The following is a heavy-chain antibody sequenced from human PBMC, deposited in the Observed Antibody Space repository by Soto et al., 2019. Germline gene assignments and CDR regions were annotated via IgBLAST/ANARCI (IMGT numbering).Heavy chain of an antibody. CDR1: GGTFSSYA. J-gene: IGHJ3*02. CDR3: ARGSYRSYSGSYFAFDI. V-gene: IGHV1-69*13. Sequence: ASVKVSCKASGGTFSSYAISWVRQAPGQGLEWMGGIIPIFGTANYAQKFQGRVTITADESTSTAYMELSSLRSEDTAVYYCARGSYRSYSGSYFAFDIWGQGTMVTVSS. CDR2: IIPIFGTA. D-gene: IGHD1-26*01.